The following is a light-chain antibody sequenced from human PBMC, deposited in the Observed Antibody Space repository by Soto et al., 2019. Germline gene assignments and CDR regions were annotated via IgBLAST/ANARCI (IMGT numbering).Light chain of an antibody. V-gene: IGKV3-15*01. CDR2: GAS. CDR3: QQYNNWPPIT. Sequence: ENVLTQSPGTLSLSPGERATLSCRASQSVSSNYLAWYQQKPGQAPRLLIYGASTRATGIPARFSGSGSGTEFTLTISSLQSEDFAVYYCQQYNNWPPITFGQGTRLAIK. J-gene: IGKJ5*01. CDR1: QSVSSN.